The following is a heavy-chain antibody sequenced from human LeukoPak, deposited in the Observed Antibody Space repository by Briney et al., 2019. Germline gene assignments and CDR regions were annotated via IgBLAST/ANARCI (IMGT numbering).Heavy chain of an antibody. D-gene: IGHD2-8*01. V-gene: IGHV4-39*01. CDR3: ARLPRGGAGVLVLVDS. CDR2: IYYSGST. J-gene: IGHJ4*02. CDR1: GGSVSSSSYY. Sequence: NPSETLSLTCTVSGGSVSSSSYYWGWIRQPPGKGLEWIGSIYYSGSTYYNPSLKNRVTIFADTSNNQFSLRLNSVTAADTAVYYCARLPRGGAGVLVLVDSWGQGTLVTVSS.